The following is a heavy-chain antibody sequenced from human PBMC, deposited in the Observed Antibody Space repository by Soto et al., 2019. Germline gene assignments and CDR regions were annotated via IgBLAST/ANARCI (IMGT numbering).Heavy chain of an antibody. CDR2: IYYSGST. V-gene: IGHV4-39*01. Sequence: SETPSLTFTVPDGSISSSGYYCGWIRQPPGKGLEWIGSIYYSGSTYYNPSLKSRVTISVDTSKNQFSLKLSSVTAADTAVYYCARVPESAAGLSWFDPWGQGTLVT. CDR1: DGSISSSGYY. J-gene: IGHJ5*02. CDR3: ARVPESAAGLSWFDP. D-gene: IGHD6-13*01.